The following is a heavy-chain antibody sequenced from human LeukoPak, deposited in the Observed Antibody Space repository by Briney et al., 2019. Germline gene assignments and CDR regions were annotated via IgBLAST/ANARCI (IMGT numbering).Heavy chain of an antibody. CDR2: IHSDGSST. D-gene: IGHD5-18*01. CDR1: GFTFSSYW. Sequence: GGSLRLSCAASGFTFSSYWMHWVRQAPGKGLVWVSCIHSDGSSTSYADSVKGRFTISRDNAKNTLYLQMNSLRAEEPAVYYCAREPSSYGKNANRFDPWGEGTLVTVSS. CDR3: AREPSSYGKNANRFDP. V-gene: IGHV3-74*01. J-gene: IGHJ5*02.